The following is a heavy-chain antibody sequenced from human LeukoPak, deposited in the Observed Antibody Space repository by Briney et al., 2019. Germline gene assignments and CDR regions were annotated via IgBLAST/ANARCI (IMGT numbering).Heavy chain of an antibody. CDR3: ASMITFGGVIADY. CDR1: GFTFSSYA. D-gene: IGHD3-16*02. Sequence: PGGSLRLSCAASGFTFSSYAMSWVRQAPGKGLEWVSAISGSGGSTYYADSVKGRFTISRDNSKNTLYLQMNSLRAEDTAVYYCASMITFGGVIADYWGQGTLVTVSS. CDR2: ISGSGGST. V-gene: IGHV3-23*01. J-gene: IGHJ4*02.